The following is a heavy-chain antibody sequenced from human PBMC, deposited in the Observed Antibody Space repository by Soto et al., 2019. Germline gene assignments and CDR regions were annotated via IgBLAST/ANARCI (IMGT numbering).Heavy chain of an antibody. CDR1: GDTFSNYA. J-gene: IGHJ6*02. D-gene: IGHD3-3*01. CDR2: IIRIFGTA. V-gene: IGHV1-69*12. CDR3: ARARYDFWSGQYDANLFYYGMDV. Sequence: QVQLVQSGAEVKKPGSSVKVSCRAFGDTFSNYAFSWVRQAPGQGLEWMGGIIRIFGTANYAQKFQGRVTITADESTSTAYMELSSLRAEDTAVYYCARARYDFWSGQYDANLFYYGMDVWGQGTTVTVSS.